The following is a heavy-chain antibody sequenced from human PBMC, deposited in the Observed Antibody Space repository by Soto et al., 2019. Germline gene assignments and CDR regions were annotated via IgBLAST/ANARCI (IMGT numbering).Heavy chain of an antibody. V-gene: IGHV3-23*01. D-gene: IGHD3-3*01. CDR1: GFTFSSYA. CDR3: AKRVDDFWSGRMDV. Sequence: PGGSLRLSCAASGFTFSSYAMSWVRQAPGKGLEWVSAISGSGGSTYYADSVKGRFTISRDNSKNTLYLQMNSLRAEDTAVYYCAKRVDDFWSGRMDVWGQGTTVTVSS. J-gene: IGHJ6*02. CDR2: ISGSGGST.